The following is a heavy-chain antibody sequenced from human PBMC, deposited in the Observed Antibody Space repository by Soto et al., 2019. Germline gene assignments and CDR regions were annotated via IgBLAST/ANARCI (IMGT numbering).Heavy chain of an antibody. CDR1: GFTLTTWC. J-gene: IGHJ3*01. D-gene: IGHD2-2*01. Sequence: ETLSLSCVASGFTLTTWCMNWVRQAPGKGLEWVSVVSGSGTTINYADSVKGRFTISRDDSKNTLYLQMNSLRAEDTALYYCAKARRTWVVPADDSFDVWGQGTMVTVSS. CDR2: VSGSGTTI. V-gene: IGHV3-23*01. CDR3: AKARRTWVVPADDSFDV.